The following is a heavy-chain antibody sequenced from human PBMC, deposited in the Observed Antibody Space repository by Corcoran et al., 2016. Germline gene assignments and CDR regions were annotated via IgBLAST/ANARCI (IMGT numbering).Heavy chain of an antibody. CDR2: INPIGGIT. V-gene: IGHV1-46*01. CDR3: ARDGIVLVPAADRLKCYFDY. Sequence: QVQLVQSGAEVKKPGASVKVSCKASAYTFTAYYMHWVRQAPGQGLEWMGIINPIGGITSYAQKFQGRVTMTRDTSTSTVYMELSSLRSEDTAVYYCARDGIVLVPAADRLKCYFDYWGQGTLVTVSS. D-gene: IGHD2-2*01. J-gene: IGHJ4*02. CDR1: AYTFTAYY.